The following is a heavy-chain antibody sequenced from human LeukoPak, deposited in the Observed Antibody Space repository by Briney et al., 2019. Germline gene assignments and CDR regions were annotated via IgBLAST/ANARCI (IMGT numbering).Heavy chain of an antibody. CDR2: ISGSGGST. CDR3: AKDRGMIRGEFDY. D-gene: IGHD3-22*01. V-gene: IGHV3-23*01. Sequence: GGSLRLSWAASGFTFSSYAMSWVRQAPGKGLEWVSAISGSGGSTYYADSVKGRFTISRDNSKNTRYLQMNSLRAEDTAVYYCAKDRGMIRGEFDYWGQGTLVTVSS. J-gene: IGHJ4*02. CDR1: GFTFSSYA.